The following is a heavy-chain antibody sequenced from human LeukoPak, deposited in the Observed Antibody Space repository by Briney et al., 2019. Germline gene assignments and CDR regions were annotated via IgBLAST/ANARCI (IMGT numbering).Heavy chain of an antibody. Sequence: ASVKVSCKASGYTFTSYGISWVRQAPGQGLEWMGWISAYNGNTNYAQKLQGRVTMTTDTSTSTAYMELRSLRSDDTAVYYCARTPPQYSSGRYHFDYRGQGTLVTVSS. CDR1: GYTFTSYG. D-gene: IGHD6-19*01. J-gene: IGHJ4*02. CDR3: ARTPPQYSSGRYHFDY. CDR2: ISAYNGNT. V-gene: IGHV1-18*01.